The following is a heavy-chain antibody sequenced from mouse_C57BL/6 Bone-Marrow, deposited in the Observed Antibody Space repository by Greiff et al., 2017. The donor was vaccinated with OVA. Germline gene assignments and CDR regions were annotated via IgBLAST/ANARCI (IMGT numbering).Heavy chain of an antibody. Sequence: QVQLKESGAELVRPGASVKLSCKASGYTFTDYYINWVKQRPGQGLEWIARIYPGSGNTYYNEKFKGKVTLTAEKSSSTAYMQLSSLTSEDSAVYFCARYWVYYFDYWGQGTTLTVSS. D-gene: IGHD4-1*01. CDR1: GYTFTDYY. CDR2: IYPGSGNT. CDR3: ARYWVYYFDY. J-gene: IGHJ2*01. V-gene: IGHV1-76*01.